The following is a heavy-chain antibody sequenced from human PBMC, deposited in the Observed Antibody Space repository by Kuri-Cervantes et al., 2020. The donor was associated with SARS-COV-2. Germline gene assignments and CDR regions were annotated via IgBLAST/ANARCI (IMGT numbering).Heavy chain of an antibody. Sequence: GESLKISCAASGFTFSSFAMNWVRQAPGKGLEWVSYISSSSSSTYSADSVKGRFTISRDNAKNSLYLQMNSLRDEDTAVYYCARDLRDFWRGYYTAFDYWGQGTLVTVSS. V-gene: IGHV3-48*02. CDR1: GFTFSSFA. CDR2: ISSSSSST. CDR3: ARDLRDFWRGYYTAFDY. D-gene: IGHD3-3*01. J-gene: IGHJ4*02.